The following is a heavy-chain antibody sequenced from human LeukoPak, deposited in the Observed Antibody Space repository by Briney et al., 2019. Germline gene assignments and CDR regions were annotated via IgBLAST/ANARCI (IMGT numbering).Heavy chain of an antibody. V-gene: IGHV3-23*01. CDR2: IRAGGGDT. CDR3: ARVQWFGELSAFDY. D-gene: IGHD3-10*01. Sequence: GGSLRLSCAASGFTFSSDAMNWVRQAPGKGLEWVSGIRAGGGDTYYADSVNGRFIICRDDSKNTLYLQMNSLRGEDTALYYCARVQWFGELSAFDYWGQGTLVTVSS. J-gene: IGHJ4*02. CDR1: GFTFSSDA.